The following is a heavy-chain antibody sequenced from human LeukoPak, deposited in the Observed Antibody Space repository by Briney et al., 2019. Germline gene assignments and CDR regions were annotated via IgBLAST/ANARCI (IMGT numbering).Heavy chain of an antibody. CDR1: GYTFTSYG. V-gene: IGHV1-18*01. D-gene: IGHD3-10*01. CDR3: ARESHVTREDY. Sequence: ASVKVSCKASGYTFTSYGNSWVRQAPGQELEWMGWISANDGNTDYPQKLQGRVTMTTDTSTSTAYMELRSLRSDDTAVYYCARESHVTREDYWGQGTLVTVSS. J-gene: IGHJ4*02. CDR2: ISANDGNT.